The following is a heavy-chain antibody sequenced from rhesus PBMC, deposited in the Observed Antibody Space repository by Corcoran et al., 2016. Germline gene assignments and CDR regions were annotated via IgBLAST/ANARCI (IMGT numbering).Heavy chain of an antibody. J-gene: IGHJ5-1*01. CDR2: INGNSGST. CDR3: AIGGVILVHRFDV. D-gene: IGHD3-34*01. Sequence: QVQLQESAPGLVKPSETLSLTCTVSGASISSYWWSWIRQPPGKGLEWIGEINGNSGSTNYNPSLKSRVTISRDTSKNQFSLKLSSVTAADTAVYYCAIGGVILVHRFDVWGPGVLVTVSS. CDR1: GASISSYW. V-gene: IGHV4-80*01.